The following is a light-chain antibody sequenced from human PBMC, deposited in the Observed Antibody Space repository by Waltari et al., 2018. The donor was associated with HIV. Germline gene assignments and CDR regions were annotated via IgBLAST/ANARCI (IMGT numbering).Light chain of an antibody. V-gene: IGLV2-14*01. CDR1: NSDIGASDY. CDR2: DVK. Sequence: QSALSQPASVSGSPGQSVTISCNGTNSDIGASDYVSWYQKFPDRVPRILIYDVKKRPSGVSSRFSGSKAANTASLTISGLQPEDEADFYCASLSNSITLVVFGGGTHLTVL. CDR3: ASLSNSITLVV. J-gene: IGLJ2*01.